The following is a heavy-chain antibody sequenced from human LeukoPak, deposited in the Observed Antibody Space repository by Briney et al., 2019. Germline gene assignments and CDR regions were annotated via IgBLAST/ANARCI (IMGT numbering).Heavy chain of an antibody. CDR1: GFTFSSYG. CDR3: ATDIGSAPFDY. Sequence: GGSLRLSCAASGFTFSSYGMHWVRQAPGKGLEWVAVIWSDGSNKNYADPVKGRFTISRDNSKNTLYLRMNSLRVEDTAMYYCATDIGSAPFDYWGQGTLVTVSS. CDR2: IWSDGSNK. D-gene: IGHD3-10*01. J-gene: IGHJ4*02. V-gene: IGHV3-33*01.